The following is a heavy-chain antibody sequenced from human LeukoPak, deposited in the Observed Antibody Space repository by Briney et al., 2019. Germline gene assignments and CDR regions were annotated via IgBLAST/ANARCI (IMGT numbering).Heavy chain of an antibody. J-gene: IGHJ4*02. V-gene: IGHV3-30*02. CDR2: IRYDGSNT. D-gene: IGHD1-26*01. CDR3: AKDTEWELLPYYFDY. CDR1: GFIFSSYG. Sequence: GGSLRLSCAASGFIFSSYGMHWVRQAPGKGLEWVAFIRYDGSNTYYADSVKGRFTISRDNSKNTLYLQMNSLRAEDTAVYYCAKDTEWELLPYYFDYWGQGTLVTVSS.